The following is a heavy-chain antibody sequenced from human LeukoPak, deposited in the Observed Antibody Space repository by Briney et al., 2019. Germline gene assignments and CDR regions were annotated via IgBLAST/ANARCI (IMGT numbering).Heavy chain of an antibody. J-gene: IGHJ4*02. CDR3: ARTRYLDY. CDR2: INRDGSDK. CDR1: EVTFSSYW. V-gene: IGHV3-7*01. Sequence: GGSLRLSCEASEVTFSSYWMSWVRQAPGKGLEWVANINRDGSDKNYVDSVKGRFTISRDNAKNSLYLQMNSLRAEDTAVFYCARTRYLDYWAQGTLVTVSS.